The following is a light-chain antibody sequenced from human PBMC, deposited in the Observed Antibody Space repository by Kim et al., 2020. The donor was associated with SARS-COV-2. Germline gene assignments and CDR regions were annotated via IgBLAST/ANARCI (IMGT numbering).Light chain of an antibody. Sequence: QSVLTQPHSASGTPGQRVTISCSGSSSNIGRNYVMWYQQLPGTAPKLLIFTNNQRPSGVPDRFSGSKSGTSASLAISGLRSEDEADYYCATWDDSLSGRVFGGGTQLTVL. V-gene: IGLV1-47*02. CDR2: TNN. CDR1: SSNIGRNY. CDR3: ATWDDSLSGRV. J-gene: IGLJ2*01.